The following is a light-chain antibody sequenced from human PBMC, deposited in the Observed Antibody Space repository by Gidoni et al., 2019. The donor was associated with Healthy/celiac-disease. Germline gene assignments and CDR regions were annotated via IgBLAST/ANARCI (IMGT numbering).Light chain of an antibody. V-gene: IGKV3-11*01. Sequence: EIVLTQSPATLSLPPGERATLSCRASQSVSSYLAWYQQQPGQAPRLLIYDASNRATGIPARFIGSGSGTDFTLTISSLEPEDFAVYYCQQRSNWPLTFGGGTKVEIK. CDR1: QSVSSY. CDR3: QQRSNWPLT. CDR2: DAS. J-gene: IGKJ4*01.